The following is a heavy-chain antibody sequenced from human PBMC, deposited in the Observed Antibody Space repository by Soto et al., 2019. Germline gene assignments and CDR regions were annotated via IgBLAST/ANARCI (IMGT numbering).Heavy chain of an antibody. V-gene: IGHV1-46*01. CDR3: ARESQSRGWSWFDY. D-gene: IGHD6-19*01. CDR1: GYTFTNYY. J-gene: IGHJ4*02. Sequence: QVQLVQSGAEVKKPGASVKVSCKASGYTFTNYYIHWVRQAPGQGLEWMGMINPSGGSTSYTRRFQGRVTLTRDTSTSTVYMELSSLRSEDTAVYYCARESQSRGWSWFDYWGQGTLVTVSS. CDR2: INPSGGST.